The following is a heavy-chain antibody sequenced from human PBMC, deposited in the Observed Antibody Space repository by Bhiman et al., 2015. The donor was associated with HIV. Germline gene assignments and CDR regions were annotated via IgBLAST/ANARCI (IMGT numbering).Heavy chain of an antibody. Sequence: QVQLVESGGGVVQPGRSLRLSCAASGFTFSSYVMHWVRQAPGKGLEWVAVMSYDGNNKYYADSVKGRFTISRDNSKNTLYLQMNSLRPEDTAVYYCARAPGGQRQLDYWGQGTLVTVSS. CDR3: ARAPGGQRQLDY. CDR1: GFTFSSYV. J-gene: IGHJ4*02. CDR2: MSYDGNNK. D-gene: IGHD3-16*01. V-gene: IGHV3-30*04.